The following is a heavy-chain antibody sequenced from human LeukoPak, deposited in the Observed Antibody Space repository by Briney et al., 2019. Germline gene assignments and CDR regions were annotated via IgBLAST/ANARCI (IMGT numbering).Heavy chain of an antibody. CDR1: GYTFTSYG. D-gene: IGHD3-10*01. V-gene: IGHV1-18*01. J-gene: IGHJ4*02. CDR3: ARVPSPLWFGETDY. Sequence: ASVKVSCKASGYTFTSYGISWVRQAPGQGLEWMGWISAYNGNTNYAQKFQGRVTMTTDTSTSTAYMELRSLRSDDTAVYYCARVPSPLWFGETDYWGQGTLVTVSS. CDR2: ISAYNGNT.